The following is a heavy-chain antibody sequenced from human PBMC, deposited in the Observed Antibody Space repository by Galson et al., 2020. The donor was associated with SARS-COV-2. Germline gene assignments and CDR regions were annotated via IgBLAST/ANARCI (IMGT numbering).Heavy chain of an antibody. J-gene: IGHJ6*03. CDR3: ARGPYNGYDWSSRDYFSPSMDV. CDR1: GGSIGSGSYH. CDR2: MYTSGNT. D-gene: IGHD5-12*01. Sequence: SQTLSLTCTVSGGSIGSGSYHWTWIRQSAGKGLEWIGRMYTSGNTNYNPALKSRVNISVDTSKTHFLLKLTSVNAADTAGYYCARGPYNGYDWSSRDYFSPSMDVWGKGTTVTVSS. V-gene: IGHV4-61*02.